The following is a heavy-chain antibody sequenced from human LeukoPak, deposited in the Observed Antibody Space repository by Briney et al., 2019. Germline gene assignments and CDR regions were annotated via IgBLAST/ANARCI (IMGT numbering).Heavy chain of an antibody. V-gene: IGHV4-59*01. CDR1: GGSISSYY. D-gene: IGHD2-2*01. Sequence: PSETLSLTCTVSGGSISSYYWSWIRQHPGKGLEWIGYIYYSGSTNYNPSLKSRVTISVDTSKNQFSLKLSSVTAADTAVYYCARDRLYCSSTSSKNCRGLYYYYGMDVWGQGTTVTVSS. CDR3: ARDRLYCSSTSSKNCRGLYYYYGMDV. CDR2: IYYSGST. J-gene: IGHJ6*02.